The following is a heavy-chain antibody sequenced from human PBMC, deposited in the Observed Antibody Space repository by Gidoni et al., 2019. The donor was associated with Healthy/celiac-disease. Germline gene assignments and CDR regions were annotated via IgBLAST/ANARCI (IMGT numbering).Heavy chain of an antibody. Sequence: QVQLVQSGAELTKPGASVKVSCKASGYTFTSYYMHWVRQAPGQGLEWMGIINPSGGSTSYAQKFQGRVTMTRDTSTSTVYMELSSLRSEDTAVYYCARGDIVVVPAAKGAFDIWGQGTMVTVSS. CDR3: ARGDIVVVPAAKGAFDI. CDR1: GYTFTSYY. J-gene: IGHJ3*02. CDR2: INPSGGST. D-gene: IGHD2-2*01. V-gene: IGHV1-46*01.